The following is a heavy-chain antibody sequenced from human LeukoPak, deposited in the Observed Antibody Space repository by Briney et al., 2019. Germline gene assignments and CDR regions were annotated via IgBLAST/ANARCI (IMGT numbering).Heavy chain of an antibody. V-gene: IGHV3-30*19. CDR1: GFTFSSYG. CDR3: ARDNYDFWSGYYSKYYYGMDV. CDR2: ISYDGSNK. Sequence: GGSLRLSCAASGFTFSSYGMHWVRQAPGKGLEWVAVISYDGSNKNCADSVKGRFTISRDNSKNTLYLQMNSLRAEDTAVYYCARDNYDFWSGYYSKYYYGMDVWGQGTTVTVSS. J-gene: IGHJ6*02. D-gene: IGHD3-3*01.